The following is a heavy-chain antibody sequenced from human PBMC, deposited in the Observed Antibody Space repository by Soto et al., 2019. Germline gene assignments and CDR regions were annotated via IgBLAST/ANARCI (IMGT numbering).Heavy chain of an antibody. Sequence: EVQLVDSGGGLAKPGGSLTLSCAGSGFTLSDSGMSWVRQAPGQGLEWLVRIKSYSDGGATDFAVPVNGTFTIPRDDSKNKLYLHMSSLRTEETAMYYCTRYDYIWGNDRYRWAYWGEVPLVAPSS. V-gene: IGHV3-15*01. D-gene: IGHD3-16*02. J-gene: IGHJ4*02. CDR2: IKSYSDGGAT. CDR1: GFTLSDSG. CDR3: TRYDYIWGNDRYRWAY.